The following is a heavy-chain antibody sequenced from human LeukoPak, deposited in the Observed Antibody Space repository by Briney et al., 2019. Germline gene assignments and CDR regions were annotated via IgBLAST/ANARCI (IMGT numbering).Heavy chain of an antibody. D-gene: IGHD3-3*01. V-gene: IGHV1-24*01. J-gene: IGHJ6*02. CDR3: ATDSSPMRFLEWLFPRMDV. CDR2: VAPEDGET. Sequence: ASVKVSCKVSGYTLTELSMHWVRQAPGKGLEWMGGVAPEDGETIYAQKFQGRVTMTEDTSTDTAYMELSSLRSEDTAVYYCATDSSPMRFLEWLFPRMDVWGQGTTVTVSS. CDR1: GYTLTELS.